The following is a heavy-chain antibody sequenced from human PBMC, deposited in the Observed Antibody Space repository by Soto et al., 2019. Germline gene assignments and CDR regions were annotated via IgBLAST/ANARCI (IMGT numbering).Heavy chain of an antibody. CDR1: GFTFSSYA. D-gene: IGHD3-22*01. CDR2: ISSNGGST. CDR3: VKDRGFTMIVTTYFDY. J-gene: IGHJ4*02. Sequence: GGSLRLSCSASGFTFSSYAMHWVRQAPGKGLEYVSAISSNGGSTYYADSVKGRFTISRDNSKNTLYLQMSSLRAEDTAVYYCVKDRGFTMIVTTYFDYWGQGTLVTVS. V-gene: IGHV3-64D*06.